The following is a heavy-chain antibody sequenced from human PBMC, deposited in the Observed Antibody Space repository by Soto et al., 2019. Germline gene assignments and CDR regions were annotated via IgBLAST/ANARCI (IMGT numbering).Heavy chain of an antibody. CDR3: ARLPDSSSAYYWFDP. CDR2: IYPGDSDT. J-gene: IGHJ5*02. V-gene: IGHV5-51*01. D-gene: IGHD6-13*01. CDR1: GYSFTSYW. Sequence: PGESLKISCKGSGYSFTSYWIGWVRQMPGKGLEWMGIIYPGDSDTRYSPSFQGQVTISADKSISTAYLQWSSLKASDTAMYYCARLPDSSSAYYWFDPWGQGTLVTVSS.